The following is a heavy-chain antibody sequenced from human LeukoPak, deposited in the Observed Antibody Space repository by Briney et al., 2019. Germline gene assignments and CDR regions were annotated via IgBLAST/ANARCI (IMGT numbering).Heavy chain of an antibody. Sequence: GGSLRLSCTVSGFTFSSYWMSWVRQAPGKGLEWVANIKQDGSEKYYVDSVKGRFTISRDSAKNSLYLQMNSLRAEDTAVYYCAKDPPRALPWDAFDIWGQGTMVTVSS. V-gene: IGHV3-7*03. CDR1: GFTFSSYW. CDR3: AKDPPRALPWDAFDI. D-gene: IGHD3-10*01. CDR2: IKQDGSEK. J-gene: IGHJ3*02.